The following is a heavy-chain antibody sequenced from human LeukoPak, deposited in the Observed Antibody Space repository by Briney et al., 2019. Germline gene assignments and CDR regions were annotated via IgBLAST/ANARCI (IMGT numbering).Heavy chain of an antibody. CDR3: AAGLWFGELLPGLRDY. D-gene: IGHD3-10*01. CDR2: IYYSGST. V-gene: IGHV4-31*03. CDR1: GGSISSGGYY. J-gene: IGHJ4*02. Sequence: PSQTLSLTCTVSGGSISSGGYYWSWIRQHPGKGLEWIGYIYYSGSTYYNPSLKSRVTISVDTSKNQFSLKLSSVTAADTAVYYCAAGLWFGELLPGLRDYWGQGTLVTVSS.